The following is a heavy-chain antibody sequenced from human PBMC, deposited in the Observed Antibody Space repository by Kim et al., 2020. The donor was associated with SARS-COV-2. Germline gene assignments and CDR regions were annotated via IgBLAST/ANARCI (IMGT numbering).Heavy chain of an antibody. CDR1: GFTFSSYG. CDR2: ISYDGNNK. D-gene: IGHD3-16*01. J-gene: IGHJ5*02. Sequence: GGSLRLSCAASGFTFSSYGIHWVRQPPGKGLEWVAAISYDGNNKYYADSVKGRFTISRDNSKNALYLQMNSLRLEDTAMYYCVKRGDDNWFDPWGQGTLVTVSS. V-gene: IGHV3-30*18. CDR3: VKRGDDNWFDP.